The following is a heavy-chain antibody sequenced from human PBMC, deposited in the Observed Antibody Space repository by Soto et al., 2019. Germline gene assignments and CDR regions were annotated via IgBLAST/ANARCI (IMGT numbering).Heavy chain of an antibody. V-gene: IGHV3-7*01. Sequence: EVQLVESGGGLVQPGGSLRLSCAASGFTFSSYWMSWVRQAPGKGLEWVANIKQDGSEKYYVDSVKGRFTISRDNAKNSLYLQMNSLRAEDTAVYYCATSTGLDYYYGMDVWGQGTTVTVSS. CDR1: GFTFSSYW. CDR2: IKQDGSEK. J-gene: IGHJ6*02. D-gene: IGHD2-8*02. CDR3: ATSTGLDYYYGMDV.